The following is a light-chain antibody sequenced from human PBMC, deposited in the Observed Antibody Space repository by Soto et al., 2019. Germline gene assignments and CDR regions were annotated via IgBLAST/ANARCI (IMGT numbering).Light chain of an antibody. Sequence: SYELTQSPSVSGAPEKTATITCGGNNIGSKRVHWYRQKPGQAPVLLLSYDSDRPSGIPERFSGSNSGNTATLTISRVEAGDEADYYCQVWDIMTDNYVFGSGTKLTGL. V-gene: IGLV3-21*04. J-gene: IGLJ1*01. CDR3: QVWDIMTDNYV. CDR1: NIGSKR. CDR2: YDS.